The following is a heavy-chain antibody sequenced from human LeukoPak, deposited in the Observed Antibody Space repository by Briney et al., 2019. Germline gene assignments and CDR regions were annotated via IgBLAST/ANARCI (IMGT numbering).Heavy chain of an antibody. V-gene: IGHV4-61*01. CDR2: MHPSGST. CDR3: ARGRDAYKVGY. CDR1: GASVSSGYYY. D-gene: IGHD5-24*01. J-gene: IGHJ4*02. Sequence: SETLSLTCTVSGASVSSGYYYWNWMRQHPGKGLEWIGYMHPSGSTNYNSSLKSRVTISVDTSKNQFSLRLNSVTAADTAVYYCARGRDAYKVGYWGQGTLVTVSS.